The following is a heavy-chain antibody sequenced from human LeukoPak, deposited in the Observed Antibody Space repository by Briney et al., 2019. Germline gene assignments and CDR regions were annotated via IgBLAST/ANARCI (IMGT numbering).Heavy chain of an antibody. CDR1: GYTFTSYG. V-gene: IGHV1-18*01. CDR2: ISGYNGNT. CDR3: ARVGITLLWLATNDY. D-gene: IGHD2-2*01. J-gene: IGHJ4*02. Sequence: APVKVSCKTSGYTFTSYGITWVRQAPGQGLEWMGWISGYNGNTKYAQKFQGRVTMSTDTSTSTAYMELRSLRSDDTAVYYCARVGITLLWLATNDYWGQGTLVPVSS.